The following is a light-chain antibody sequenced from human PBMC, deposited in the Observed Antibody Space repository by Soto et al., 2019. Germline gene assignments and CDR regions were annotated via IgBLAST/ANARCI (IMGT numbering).Light chain of an antibody. CDR2: AAS. J-gene: IGKJ1*01. CDR1: QSISTY. Sequence: DIQLTQSPSSLSASVGDRLTITCRASQSISTYLNWYQQKSGKAPKVLIFAASSLQSGVPSRFSGSGSGTDVTLTITSLQPEDFATYYGHHSFTTPLTFGQGTKVEIK. CDR3: HHSFTTPLT. V-gene: IGKV1-39*01.